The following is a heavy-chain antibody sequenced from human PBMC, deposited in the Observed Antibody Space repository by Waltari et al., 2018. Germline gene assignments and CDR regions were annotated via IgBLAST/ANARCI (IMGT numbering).Heavy chain of an antibody. V-gene: IGHV3-7*01. D-gene: IGHD3-16*01. CDR3: AREGGGNWEYYYGMDV. CDR1: GFTFSSYW. CDR2: IKKDGSEK. Sequence: EVQLVESGGGLVQPGGSLRLSCAASGFTFSSYWMSWVRQATGKGLEWVANIKKDGSEKYYVDSVKVRFTISRDNAKNSLYLQMNSRRAEDTAVYYCAREGGGNWEYYYGMDVWGQGTTVTVSS. J-gene: IGHJ6*02.